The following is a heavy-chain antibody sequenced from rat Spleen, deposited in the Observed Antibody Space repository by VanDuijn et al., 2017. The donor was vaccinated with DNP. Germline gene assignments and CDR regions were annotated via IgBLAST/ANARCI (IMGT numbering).Heavy chain of an antibody. V-gene: IGHV5-22*01. CDR2: ISYEGSST. CDR3: ATSRDGFAY. J-gene: IGHJ3*01. Sequence: EVQLVESGGGLVQPGRSMKLSCAASGFTFSDYYMAWVRQAPKKGLEWVSSISYEGSSTYYGDSVKGRFTISRDNAKSTLYLQMDSLRSEDTATYYCATSRDGFAYWGQGTLVTVSS. CDR1: GFTFSDYY.